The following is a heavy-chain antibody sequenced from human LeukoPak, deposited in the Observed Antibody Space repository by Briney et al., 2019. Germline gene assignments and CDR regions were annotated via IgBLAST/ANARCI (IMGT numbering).Heavy chain of an antibody. CDR2: IYYRGST. CDR1: GGSISSYY. D-gene: IGHD6-19*01. J-gene: IGHJ4*02. Sequence: ETLSLTXTVSGGSISSYYWSWIRQPPGKGLEWIGYIYYRGSTNYNPSLKSRVTISVDTSKNQFSLKLSSVTAADTAVYYCARQLDNSGWYGFDYWGQGTLVTVSS. V-gene: IGHV4-59*08. CDR3: ARQLDNSGWYGFDY.